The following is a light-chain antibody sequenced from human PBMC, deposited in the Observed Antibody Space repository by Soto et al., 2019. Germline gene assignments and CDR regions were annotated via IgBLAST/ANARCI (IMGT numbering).Light chain of an antibody. CDR2: EVS. V-gene: IGLV2-14*01. Sequence: QSVLTQPASVSGSPGQSITISCTGTSSDVGGYKHVSWYQHHPGKAPKLMIYEVSNRPSGVSNRFSGSKSGYTASLTISGLQAEDEADYYCNSYTTLSNRVFGTGTKVTVL. CDR3: NSYTTLSNRV. J-gene: IGLJ1*01. CDR1: SSDVGGYKH.